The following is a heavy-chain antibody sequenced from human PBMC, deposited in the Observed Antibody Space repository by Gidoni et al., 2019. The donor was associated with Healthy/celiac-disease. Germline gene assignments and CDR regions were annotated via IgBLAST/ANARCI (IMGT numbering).Heavy chain of an antibody. CDR2: IRSKANSYAT. V-gene: IGHV3-73*02. Sequence: EVQLVESGGGLVQPGGSLKLSCAASGFPFSGSALHWVRQAAGKGLEWVGRIRSKANSYATAYSASVKGRFTISRDDSKNTAYLQMNSLKTEDTAVYYCTRLAAAGTVYYYYGMDVWGQGTTVTVSS. J-gene: IGHJ6*02. D-gene: IGHD6-13*01. CDR3: TRLAAAGTVYYYYGMDV. CDR1: GFPFSGSA.